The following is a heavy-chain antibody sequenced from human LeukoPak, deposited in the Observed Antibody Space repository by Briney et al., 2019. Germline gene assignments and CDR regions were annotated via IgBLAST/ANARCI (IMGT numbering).Heavy chain of an antibody. CDR3: ARLNLGSDY. J-gene: IGHJ4*02. CDR2: INPDESVK. Sequence: GGSLRLSCAASGFTFRTSWMTWVRQAPGKGLEWVANINPDESVKNYLDSVRGRFTISRDNAKNSLYLQMNSLRAEDTAVYYCARLNLGSDYWGQGTLVTVSS. D-gene: IGHD7-27*01. CDR1: GFTFRTSW. V-gene: IGHV3-7*02.